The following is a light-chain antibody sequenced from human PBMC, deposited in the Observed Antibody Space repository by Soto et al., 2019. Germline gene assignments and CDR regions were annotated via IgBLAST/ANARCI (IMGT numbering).Light chain of an antibody. CDR1: QNISHF. Sequence: DIQMTQSPLSLSASVGESVTITCRASQNISHFLNWYQQKPGKPPRLLIFGTSNLQSGVPSRFMGSRSETDFSLTISGLKPEDFSTYICQQSYRSPLNFGPGTRVA. CDR2: GTS. J-gene: IGKJ3*01. CDR3: QQSYRSPLN. V-gene: IGKV1-39*01.